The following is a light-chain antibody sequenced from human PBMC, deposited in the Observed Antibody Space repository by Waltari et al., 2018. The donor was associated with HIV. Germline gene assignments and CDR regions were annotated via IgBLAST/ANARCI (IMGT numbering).Light chain of an antibody. V-gene: IGLV2-23*01. CDR3: CSYAGSTTFYV. CDR2: EGS. J-gene: IGLJ1*01. CDR1: SRDVGRYNL. Sequence: QSALTQPASVSGSPGQSITISCTVTSRDVGRYNLVPWYQQHPGKAPKLMIYEGSKRPSGVSNRFSGSKSGNTASLTISGLQAEDEADYYCCSYAGSTTFYVFGTGTKVTVL.